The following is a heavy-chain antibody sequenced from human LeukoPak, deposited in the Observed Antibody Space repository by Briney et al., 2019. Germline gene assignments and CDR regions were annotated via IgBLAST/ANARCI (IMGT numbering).Heavy chain of an antibody. Sequence: GASVKVSCKVSVYTLTELSMHWVRQAPGKGLEWMGGFDPEDGETIYAQKFQGRVTMTEDTSTDTAYMELSSLRSEDTAVYYCATGIQLWPTFDYWGQGTLVTVSS. CDR1: VYTLTELS. V-gene: IGHV1-24*01. CDR2: FDPEDGET. J-gene: IGHJ4*02. D-gene: IGHD5-18*01. CDR3: ATGIQLWPTFDY.